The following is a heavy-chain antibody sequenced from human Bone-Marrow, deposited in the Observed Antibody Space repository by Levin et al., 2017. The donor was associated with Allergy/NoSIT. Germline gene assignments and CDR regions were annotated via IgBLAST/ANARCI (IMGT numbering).Heavy chain of an antibody. CDR2: IYGNGDK. CDR1: GFSLSTSGVG. J-gene: IGHJ4*02. D-gene: IGHD3-16*01. V-gene: IGHV2-5*01. CDR3: SHLAPDCYECGGSDYFLGY. Sequence: SGPTLVKPTQTLTLTCTFSGFSLSTSGVGVGWIRQPPGKALECLALIYGNGDKRYSPSLKSRLSITKDTSKNQVVLTFTNMDPVDTATYYCSHLAPDCYECGGSDYFLGYWGQGTLVTVSS.